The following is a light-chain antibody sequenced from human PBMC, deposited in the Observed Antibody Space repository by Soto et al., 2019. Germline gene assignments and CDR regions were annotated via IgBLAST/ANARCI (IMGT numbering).Light chain of an antibody. V-gene: IGLV1-44*01. J-gene: IGLJ1*01. CDR3: QSCDSSLSGSGV. CDR2: GNN. Sequence: QPVLTQAPSVSGTPGQRVTITCSGSSSNIGRNSVNWYQHLPGTAPKLLTHGNNHRPSGVPDRFSGSKSGTSASLAITGLQAEDEAYYYCQSCDSSLSGSGVFGSGTKVTVL. CDR1: SSNIGRNS.